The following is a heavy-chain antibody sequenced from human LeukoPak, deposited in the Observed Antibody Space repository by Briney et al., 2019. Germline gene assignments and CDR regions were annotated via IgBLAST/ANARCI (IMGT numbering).Heavy chain of an antibody. CDR1: GDSISSGSYY. CDR3: ASGIWFDP. J-gene: IGHJ5*02. V-gene: IGHV4-39*07. Sequence: SETLSLTCTVSGDSISSGSYYWSWIRQPPGKGLEWIGTIYYSGSTYYNPSLKSRVTISVDTSKNQFSLKLSSVTAADTAVYYCASGIWFDPWGQGTLVTVSS. CDR2: IYYSGST.